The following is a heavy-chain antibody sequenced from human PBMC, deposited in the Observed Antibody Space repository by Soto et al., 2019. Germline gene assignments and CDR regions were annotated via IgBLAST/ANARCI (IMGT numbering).Heavy chain of an antibody. J-gene: IGHJ6*02. V-gene: IGHV4-4*02. D-gene: IGHD1-1*01. CDR2: IYHSGST. CDR1: GGSISSING. Sequence: QVQLQESGPGQVKPSGTLCLTCAVSGGSISSINGWSWVRQPPGNGLAWIGEIYHSGSTNYNPSLKSRVTISVDKSKNQFSLKLSSVTAADTAVYYCARVQYTTTYYYGMDVWGQGTTVTVSS. CDR3: ARVQYTTTYYYGMDV.